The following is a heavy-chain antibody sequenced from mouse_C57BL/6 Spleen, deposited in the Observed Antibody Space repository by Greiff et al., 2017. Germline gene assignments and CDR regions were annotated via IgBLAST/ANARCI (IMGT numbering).Heavy chain of an antibody. CDR2: FHPYNDDT. V-gene: IGHV1-47*01. D-gene: IGHD1-1*01. CDR3: ARGDYYGKGYAMDY. J-gene: IGHJ4*01. CDR1: GYTFTTYP. Sequence: QVQLKESGAELVKPGASVKMSCKASGYTFTTYPIEWMKQNHGKSLEWIGNFHPYNDDTKYNEKFKGKATLTVEKSSSTVYLELSRLTSDDSAVYYCARGDYYGKGYAMDYWGQGTSVTVSS.